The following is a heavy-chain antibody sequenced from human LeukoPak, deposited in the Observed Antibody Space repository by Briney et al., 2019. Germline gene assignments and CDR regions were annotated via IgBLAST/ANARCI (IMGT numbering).Heavy chain of an antibody. CDR1: GGSIRNHH. D-gene: IGHD2-8*01. CDR2: VFFTEGT. J-gene: IGHJ4*02. V-gene: IGHV4-59*11. CDR3: ARELYHFDR. Sequence: SEALSLTCSVSGGSIRNHHWTWIRQSPGKGLEWIGHVFFTEGTNYSPSLRGRITISADRSKNQIYLKLGSVTAADTAVYYCARELYHFDRWGQGALVTVSS.